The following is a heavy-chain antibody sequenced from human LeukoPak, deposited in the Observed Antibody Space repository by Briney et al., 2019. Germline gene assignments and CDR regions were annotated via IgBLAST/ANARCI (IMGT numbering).Heavy chain of an antibody. CDR2: ITLTSITT. J-gene: IGHJ6*02. CDR3: GRVDCGMDV. Sequence: PGGSLRLSCVASGFTFSSYAMSWVRQAPGKGLEWVSAITLTSITTYYADSVKGRFTISRDNSKSTLYLQMDSLRAEDTAVYFCGRVDCGMDVWGQGTTVTVSS. V-gene: IGHV3-23*01. CDR1: GFTFSSYA.